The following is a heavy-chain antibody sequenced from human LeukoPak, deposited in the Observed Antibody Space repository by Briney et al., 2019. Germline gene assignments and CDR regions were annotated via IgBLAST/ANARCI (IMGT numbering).Heavy chain of an antibody. Sequence: PGGPLRLSCAASGFTFNSYAMSWVRQAPGKGLEWVSAISGSGGNTYYADSVKGRFTIYRDNSKNTLYLQMNSLRAEDTAVYYCAKITRDYYDSSGYPLEDYWGQGTLVTVSS. CDR3: AKITRDYYDSSGYPLEDY. CDR2: ISGSGGNT. CDR1: GFTFNSYA. V-gene: IGHV3-23*01. D-gene: IGHD3-22*01. J-gene: IGHJ4*02.